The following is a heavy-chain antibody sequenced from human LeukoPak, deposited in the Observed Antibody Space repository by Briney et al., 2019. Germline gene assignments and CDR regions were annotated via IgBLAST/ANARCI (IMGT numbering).Heavy chain of an antibody. Sequence: GGSLRLSCAASGFTFSHYYMSWIRQAPGKGLEWVSYISSSGSILYYADSVKGRFTISRDNAKNSLYLQMNSLRAEDTAVYYCARDPSNSYDYWGQGTLVTVSS. CDR2: ISSSGSIL. J-gene: IGHJ4*02. D-gene: IGHD1-1*01. CDR3: ARDPSNSYDY. CDR1: GFTFSHYY. V-gene: IGHV3-11*04.